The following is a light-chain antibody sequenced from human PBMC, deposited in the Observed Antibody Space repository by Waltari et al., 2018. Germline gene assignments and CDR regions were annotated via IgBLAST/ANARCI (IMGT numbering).Light chain of an antibody. Sequence: EIVLTQSPGTLSLSPGERAALSCRASQRISRSFLAWYQQKPGQAPRLLIYGASNMATGIPDRFSGSGSRTDFTLTISRLEPEDFAVYYCQQYGSSPALTFGGGTKVEIK. CDR2: GAS. CDR3: QQYGSSPALT. CDR1: QRISRSF. V-gene: IGKV3-20*01. J-gene: IGKJ4*01.